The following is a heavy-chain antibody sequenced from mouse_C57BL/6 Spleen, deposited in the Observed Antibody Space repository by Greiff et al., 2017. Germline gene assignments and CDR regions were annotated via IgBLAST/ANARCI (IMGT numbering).Heavy chain of an antibody. CDR1: GYTFTDHT. CDR3: ARGGRYYYGSSYWYFDV. CDR2: IYPRDGST. V-gene: IGHV1-78*01. D-gene: IGHD1-1*01. Sequence: QVQLQQSDAELVKPGASVKISCKVSGYTFTDHTIHWMKQRPEQGLEWIGYIYPRDGSTKYNKKFKGKATLTADKSSSTAYMQLNSLTSEDSAVYCCARGGRYYYGSSYWYFDVWGTGTTVTVSS. J-gene: IGHJ1*03.